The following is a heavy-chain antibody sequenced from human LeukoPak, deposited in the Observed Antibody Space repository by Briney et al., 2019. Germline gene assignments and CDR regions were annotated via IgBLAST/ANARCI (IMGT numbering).Heavy chain of an antibody. CDR1: GFTFSSYS. J-gene: IGHJ4*02. CDR3: ARAEDIVVVVAATGYYFDY. CDR2: ISSSSSYT. D-gene: IGHD2-15*01. Sequence: GGSLRLSCAASGFTFSSYSMNWVRQAPGKGLEWVSSISSSSSYTYYADSVKGRFTISRDNAKNSLYLQMNSLRAEDTAVYYCARAEDIVVVVAATGYYFDYWGQGTLVTVSS. V-gene: IGHV3-21*01.